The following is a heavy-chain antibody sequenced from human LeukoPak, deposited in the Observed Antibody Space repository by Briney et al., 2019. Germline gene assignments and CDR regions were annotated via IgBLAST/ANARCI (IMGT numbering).Heavy chain of an antibody. CDR3: ALSLGATGQFDY. J-gene: IGHJ4*02. CDR2: INPNSGGT. V-gene: IGHV1-2*06. CDR1: GYTFTCYY. Sequence: ASVKVSCKASGYTFTCYYMHWVRQAPGQGLEWMGRINPNSGGTNYAQKFQGRVTMTRDTSISTAYMELSRLRSDDTAVYYCALSLGATGQFDYWGQGTLVTVSS. D-gene: IGHD1-26*01.